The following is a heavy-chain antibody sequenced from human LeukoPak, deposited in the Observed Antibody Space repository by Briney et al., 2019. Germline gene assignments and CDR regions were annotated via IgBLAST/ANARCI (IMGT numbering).Heavy chain of an antibody. CDR3: ARGMGDSSGTIDY. D-gene: IGHD3-22*01. CDR2: INPNSGGT. Sequence: ASVKVSCKASGYTFTGYYMHWVRQAPGQGLEWMGWINPNSGGTNYAQKFQGRVTMTRDTSISTAYMELSRLRSDDTAVYYCARGMGDSSGTIDYWGQGTLVTVSS. CDR1: GYTFTGYY. J-gene: IGHJ4*02. V-gene: IGHV1-2*02.